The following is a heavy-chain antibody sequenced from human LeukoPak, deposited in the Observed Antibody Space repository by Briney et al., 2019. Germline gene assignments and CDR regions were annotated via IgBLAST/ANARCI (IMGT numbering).Heavy chain of an antibody. CDR1: GYTFTSYY. V-gene: IGHV1-2*02. CDR2: INPNSGGT. J-gene: IGHJ4*02. Sequence: ASVKVSCKASGYTFTSYYMHWVRQAPGQGLEWMGWINPNSGGTNYAQKFQGRVTMTRDTSISTAYMELSRLRSDDTAVYYCARAVYSSSWLDYWGQGTLVTVSS. CDR3: ARAVYSSSWLDY. D-gene: IGHD6-13*01.